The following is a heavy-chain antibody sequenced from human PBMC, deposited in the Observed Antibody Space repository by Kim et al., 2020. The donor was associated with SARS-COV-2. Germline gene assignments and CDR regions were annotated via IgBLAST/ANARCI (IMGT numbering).Heavy chain of an antibody. D-gene: IGHD3-22*01. CDR1: GYTFTSYG. Sequence: ASVKVSCKASGYTFTSYGISWVRQAPGQGLEWMGWISAYNGNTNYAQKLQGRVTMTTDTSTSTAYMELRSLRSDDTAVYYCARDSMDYYDSSGYPLDYWGQGTLVTVSS. V-gene: IGHV1-18*01. CDR2: ISAYNGNT. J-gene: IGHJ4*02. CDR3: ARDSMDYYDSSGYPLDY.